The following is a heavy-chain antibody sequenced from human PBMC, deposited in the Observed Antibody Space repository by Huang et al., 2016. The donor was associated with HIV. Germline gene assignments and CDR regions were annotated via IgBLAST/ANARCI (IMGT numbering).Heavy chain of an antibody. Sequence: VAVISYDGSNKYYADSVKGRFTISRDTSKNTVCLQMNSLRAEDTAVYYCARDLGVYEGFDIWGQGTMVTVSS. V-gene: IGHV3-30-3*01. D-gene: IGHD1-26*01. CDR3: ARDLGVYEGFDI. J-gene: IGHJ3*02. CDR2: ISYDGSNK.